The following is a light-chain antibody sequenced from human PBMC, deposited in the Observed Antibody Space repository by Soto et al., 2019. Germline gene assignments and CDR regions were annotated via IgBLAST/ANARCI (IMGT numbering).Light chain of an antibody. CDR2: EGS. CDR3: CSYAGSPWL. CDR1: SSDVGSYNL. J-gene: IGLJ3*02. V-gene: IGLV2-23*01. Sequence: QSVLTQPASVSGSPGQSITISCTGTSSDVGSYNLVSWYQQHPGKAPKLMIYEGSKRPSGVSNRFSGSKSGNTASLTISGLQAEDEADYYCCSYAGSPWLFGGGTKLTVL.